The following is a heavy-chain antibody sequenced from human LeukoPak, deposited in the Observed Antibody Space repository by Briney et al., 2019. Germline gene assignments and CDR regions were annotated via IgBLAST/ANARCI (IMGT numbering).Heavy chain of an antibody. CDR1: GGSISSSSYY. CDR2: IYYSGST. Sequence: PSETLSLTCTVSGGSISSSSYYWGWIRQPPGKGLEWIGSIYYSGSTYYNPSLKGRVTISVDTSKNQFSLKLSSVTAADTAVYYCASDSGYDYYFDYWGQGTLVTVSS. CDR3: ASDSGYDYYFDY. D-gene: IGHD5-12*01. J-gene: IGHJ4*02. V-gene: IGHV4-39*01.